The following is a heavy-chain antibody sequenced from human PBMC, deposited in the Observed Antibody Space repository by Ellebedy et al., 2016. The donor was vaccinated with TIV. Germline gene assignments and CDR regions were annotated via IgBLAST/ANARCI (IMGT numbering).Heavy chain of an antibody. Sequence: GESLKISCAGSGFTFSSYAMGWVRQAPGKGLEWVANIKKDGTEKYYVDSVKGRFAISRDNAKNSLYLQMNSLRAEDTAVYYCAREATADFDYWGQGTLVTVSS. CDR1: GFTFSSYA. D-gene: IGHD2-21*02. J-gene: IGHJ4*02. CDR3: AREATADFDY. CDR2: IKKDGTEK. V-gene: IGHV3-7*03.